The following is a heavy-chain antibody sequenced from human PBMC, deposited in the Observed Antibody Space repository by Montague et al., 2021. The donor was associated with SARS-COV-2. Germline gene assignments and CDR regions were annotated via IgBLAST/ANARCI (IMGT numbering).Heavy chain of an antibody. CDR1: EFTVSSHY. J-gene: IGHJ6*02. V-gene: IGHV3-66*01. Sequence: SLRFSCAASEFTVSSHYMSWVRQAPGKGLEWVSVIYSDDSTYYADSVKGRFTITRDNSKNTLHLQMNSLIAEDTAVYYCAARTDYYYGLDVWGQGTTVTVSS. D-gene: IGHD1-14*01. CDR3: AARTDYYYGLDV. CDR2: IYSDDST.